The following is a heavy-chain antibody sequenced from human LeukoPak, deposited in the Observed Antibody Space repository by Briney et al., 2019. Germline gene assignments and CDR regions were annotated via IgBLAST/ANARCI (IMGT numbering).Heavy chain of an antibody. CDR3: ARAVYSKADNWFDP. CDR2: TYYRSKWYN. V-gene: IGHV6-1*01. J-gene: IGHJ5*02. D-gene: IGHD4-11*01. CDR1: GDSVSSNSAA. Sequence: SQTLSLTCAISGDSVSSNSAAWNWIRQSPSRGLEWLGRTYYRSKWYNDYAVSVKSRITINPDTSKNQFSLQLSSVTAADTAVYYCARAVYSKADNWFDPWGQGTLVTVSS.